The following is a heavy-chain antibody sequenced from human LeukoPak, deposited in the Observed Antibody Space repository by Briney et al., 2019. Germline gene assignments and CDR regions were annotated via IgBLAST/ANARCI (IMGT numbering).Heavy chain of an antibody. CDR2: INHSVST. Sequence: PSETRSLTCALYGGSFSGYYWSWIRHPPGKGLGWIGEINHSVSTNYNPSLKSRVTISVDTSKNQFSMKLSSVTAADTAVYYCARGIHYYYGLYLFDYWGQGTLVTVSS. CDR3: ARGIHYYYGLYLFDY. D-gene: IGHD3-10*01. J-gene: IGHJ4*02. V-gene: IGHV4-34*01. CDR1: GGSFSGYY.